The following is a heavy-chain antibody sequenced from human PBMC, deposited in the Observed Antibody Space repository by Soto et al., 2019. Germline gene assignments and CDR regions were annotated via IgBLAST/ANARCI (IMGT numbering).Heavy chain of an antibody. V-gene: IGHV3-15*07. D-gene: IGHD3-22*01. CDR3: TTDSYITSIIVRFDY. Sequence: GGSLRLSCAASGFTFSNAWIHWVRQTPGKGLEWVGRVKSKTDGGTTDFAAPVKGRFAISRDDSKNMVYLEMNSLKTEDTAIYYCTTDSYITSIIVRFDYWGHGTLVTVSS. CDR1: GFTFSNAW. J-gene: IGHJ4*01. CDR2: VKSKTDGGTT.